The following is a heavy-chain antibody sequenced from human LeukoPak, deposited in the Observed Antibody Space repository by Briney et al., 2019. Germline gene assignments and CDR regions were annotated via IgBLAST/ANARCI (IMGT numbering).Heavy chain of an antibody. D-gene: IGHD3-22*01. CDR1: GGSISSYY. CDR2: IYTSGST. J-gene: IGHJ4*02. CDR3: ARSKRVDYYDSSGYFFDY. V-gene: IGHV4-4*07. Sequence: SETLSLTCTVSGGSISSYYWSWIRQPAGKGLEWIGRIYTSGSTNYNPSLKSRVTMSVDTSKNQFSLKLSSVTAADTAVYYCARSKRVDYYDSSGYFFDYWGQGTLVTVSS.